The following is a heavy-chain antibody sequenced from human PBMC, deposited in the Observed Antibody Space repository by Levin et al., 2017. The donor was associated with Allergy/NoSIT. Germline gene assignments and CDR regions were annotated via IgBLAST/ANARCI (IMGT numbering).Heavy chain of an antibody. CDR1: GDSVSSNSAA. Sequence: TSETLSLTCAISGDSVSSNSAAWNWIRQSPSRGLEWLGRTYYRSKWYNDYAVSMKSRMTINPDTSKNHFSLQLNSVTPEDTAVYYCASDHDDSSSWYGFDYWGQGTLVTVSS. CDR3: ASDHDDSSSWYGFDY. V-gene: IGHV6-1*01. D-gene: IGHD6-13*01. CDR2: TYYRSKWYN. J-gene: IGHJ4*02.